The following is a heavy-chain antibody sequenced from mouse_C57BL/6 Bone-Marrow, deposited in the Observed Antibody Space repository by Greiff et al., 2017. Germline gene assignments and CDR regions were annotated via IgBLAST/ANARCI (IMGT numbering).Heavy chain of an antibody. J-gene: IGHJ4*01. CDR1: GYTFTSYW. CDR3: ARFGELRYYYAMDY. Sequence: VQLKQPGAELVKPGASVKLSCKASGYTFTSYWMHWVKQRPGQGLEWIGMIHPNSGSTNYNEKFKSKATLTVDKSSSTAYMQLSSLTSEDSAVYYCARFGELRYYYAMDYWGQGTSVTVSS. V-gene: IGHV1-64*01. CDR2: IHPNSGST.